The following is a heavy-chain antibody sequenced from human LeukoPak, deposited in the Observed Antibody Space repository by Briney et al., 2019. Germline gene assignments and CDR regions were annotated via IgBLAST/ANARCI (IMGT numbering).Heavy chain of an antibody. Sequence: GRSLRLSCTLSGVSVTDTLIDWVRQAPGKGPEWVALIYIDARTVYADSVKGRFTISRDNSKNMVYLQMNSLRSEDSALYYCVRDRAGTQSWVEFDLWGQGTLVTVSS. V-gene: IGHV3-66*02. CDR2: IYIDART. D-gene: IGHD3-10*01. CDR1: GVSVTDTL. CDR3: VRDRAGTQSWVEFDL. J-gene: IGHJ5*02.